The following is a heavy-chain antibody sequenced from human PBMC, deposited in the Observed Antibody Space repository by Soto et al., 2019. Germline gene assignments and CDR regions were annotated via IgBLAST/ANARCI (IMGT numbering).Heavy chain of an antibody. CDR1: GGSISSYY. D-gene: IGHD3-3*01. J-gene: IGHJ4*02. CDR3: ARHREWLTHYFDY. Sequence: QVQLQESGPGLVKPSETLSLTCTVSGGSISSYYWSWIRQPPGKGLEWIGYIFYSGSTNYNPSLQSRVTISVDTSKNQFSLKLTSVTAADTAVYYCARHREWLTHYFDYWGQGTLVTVSS. V-gene: IGHV4-59*08. CDR2: IFYSGST.